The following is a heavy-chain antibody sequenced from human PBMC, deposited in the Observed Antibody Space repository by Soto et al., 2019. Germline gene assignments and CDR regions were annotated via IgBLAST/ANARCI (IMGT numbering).Heavy chain of an antibody. CDR3: ARDRLAEVVAGTRFGFDY. D-gene: IGHD2-15*01. CDR1: GFTFSSYA. CDR2: ISYDGSNK. J-gene: IGHJ4*02. Sequence: QVQLVESGGGVVQPGRSLRLSCAVSGFTFSSYAMHWVRQAPGKGLEWVALISYDGSNKYYADSVKGRFTISRDNSKNTLYLQMNSLRAEDTALYYCARDRLAEVVAGTRFGFDYWGQGTPVTVSS. V-gene: IGHV3-30*04.